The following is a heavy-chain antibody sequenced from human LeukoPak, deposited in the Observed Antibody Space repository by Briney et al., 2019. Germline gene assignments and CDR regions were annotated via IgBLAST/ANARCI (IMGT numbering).Heavy chain of an antibody. D-gene: IGHD1-1*01. CDR3: ARESLRGTPPYYYYGMDV. V-gene: IGHV3-53*01. Sequence: GGSLRLSCAASGFTFSSHWMTWVRQAPGKGLEWVSVIYSGGSTYYADSVKGRFTISRDNSKNTLYLQMNSLRAEDTAVYYCARESLRGTPPYYYYGMDVWGQGTTVTVSS. CDR2: IYSGGST. J-gene: IGHJ6*02. CDR1: GFTFSSHW.